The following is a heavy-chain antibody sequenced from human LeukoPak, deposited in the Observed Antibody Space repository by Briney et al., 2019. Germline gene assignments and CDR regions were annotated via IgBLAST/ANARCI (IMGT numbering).Heavy chain of an antibody. CDR2: IYYSGST. CDR3: ARTRIGSLWFGELFDY. J-gene: IGHJ4*02. D-gene: IGHD3-10*01. V-gene: IGHV4-39*07. Sequence: SETLSLTCTVSGGSISSSSYYWGWIRQPPGKGLEWIGSIYYSGSTYYNPSLKSRVTISVDTSKNQFSLKLSSVTAADTAVYYCARTRIGSLWFGELFDYRGQGTLVTVSS. CDR1: GGSISSSSYY.